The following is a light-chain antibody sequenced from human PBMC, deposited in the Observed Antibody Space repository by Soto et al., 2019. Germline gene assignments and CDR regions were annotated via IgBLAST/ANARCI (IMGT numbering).Light chain of an antibody. Sequence: DIQMTQSPSTLSASVGDRVTITCRASHRIRDCLAWYQQKPGKAPKLLIFDASNLESGVPSRFSGSGSGTEFTLTISSLKPDDFATYYCQKYESYSLTFGGGTQVEIK. CDR2: DAS. V-gene: IGKV1-5*01. J-gene: IGKJ4*01. CDR1: HRIRDC. CDR3: QKYESYSLT.